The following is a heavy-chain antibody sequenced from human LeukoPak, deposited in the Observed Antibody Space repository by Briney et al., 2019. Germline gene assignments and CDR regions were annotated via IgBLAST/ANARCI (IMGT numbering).Heavy chain of an antibody. CDR2: IYNGGAT. D-gene: IGHD2-2*01. CDR1: GFNFNNAW. J-gene: IGHJ4*02. CDR3: AREYGSGTFD. Sequence: SGGSLRLSCTPSGFNFNNAWMNWVRQAPGKGLECVSVIYNGGATYYADSVKGRFTISRDNSKNTLYLQMNSLRAEDTAVYFCAREYGSGTFDWGQGTLVTVSS. V-gene: IGHV3-53*01.